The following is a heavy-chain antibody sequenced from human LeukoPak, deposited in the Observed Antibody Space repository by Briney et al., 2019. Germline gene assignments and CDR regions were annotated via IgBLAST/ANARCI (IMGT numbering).Heavy chain of an antibody. CDR2: INWNGGST. J-gene: IGHJ6*04. D-gene: IGHD3-10*02. V-gene: IGHV3-20*04. CDR1: GFTFDDYG. CDR3: AELGITMIGGV. Sequence: GGSLRLSCAASGFTFDDYGMSWVRQAPGKGLEWVYGINWNGGSTGYADSVKGRFTISRDNDKNSLYLQMNSLRAEDTDVYYCAELGITMIGGVWGKGTTVTISS.